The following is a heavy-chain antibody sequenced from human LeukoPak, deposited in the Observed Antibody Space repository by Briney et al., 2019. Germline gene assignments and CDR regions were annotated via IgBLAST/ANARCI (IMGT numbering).Heavy chain of an antibody. V-gene: IGHV4-34*01. Sequence: SETLSLTCAVQGASLRGSYWSWIRQPPGKGLQWIGQIDHSGNTHPIPSLKSRVTISLNTSQNHVSLKNNPLTAADTAVFFRSRGGNGWYFDLWGRGTLVTVSS. CDR1: GASLRGSY. CDR2: IDHSGNT. D-gene: IGHD1-14*01. J-gene: IGHJ2*01. CDR3: SRGGNGWYFDL.